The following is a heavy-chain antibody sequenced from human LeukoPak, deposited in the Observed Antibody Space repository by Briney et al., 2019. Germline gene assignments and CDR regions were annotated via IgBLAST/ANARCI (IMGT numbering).Heavy chain of an antibody. CDR2: ISGSGGST. CDR3: AKGIYSSSPRGLYFDY. J-gene: IGHJ4*02. V-gene: IGHV3-23*01. Sequence: GGSLRLSCAASGFTFSSYAMSWVRQAPGKGLEWVSAISGSGGSTYYADSVKGRFTISRDNSKNTLYLQMNSLRAEDTAVYYCAKGIYSSSPRGLYFDYWGRGTLVTVSS. D-gene: IGHD6-13*01. CDR1: GFTFSSYA.